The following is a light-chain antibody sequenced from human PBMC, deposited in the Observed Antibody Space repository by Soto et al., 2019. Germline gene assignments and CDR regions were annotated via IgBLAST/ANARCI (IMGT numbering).Light chain of an antibody. CDR1: QSIGTW. CDR3: QEYNSYPVS. Sequence: DIPVTQSPATLSAFVGDRVTISCRARQSIGTWLAWYQQKPGKAPKLLIYDASTLESGVPSRFSGSGSGTEFTLTISSLQPEYVATYYCQEYNSYPVSFGQGTRL. J-gene: IGKJ5*01. V-gene: IGKV1-5*01. CDR2: DAS.